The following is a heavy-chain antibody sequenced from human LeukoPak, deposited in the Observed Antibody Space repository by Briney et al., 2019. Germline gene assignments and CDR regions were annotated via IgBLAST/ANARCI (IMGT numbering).Heavy chain of an antibody. D-gene: IGHD1-26*01. Sequence: SETLSLTCTVSGGSISSGSYYWSWIRQPAGKGLEWIGRIYTSGSTNYNPSLKSRVTISVDTSKNQFSLKLSSVTAADTAVYYCARDGGWEPLIDIWGQGTMVTVSS. V-gene: IGHV4-61*02. CDR2: IYTSGST. CDR3: ARDGGWEPLIDI. CDR1: GGSISSGSYY. J-gene: IGHJ3*02.